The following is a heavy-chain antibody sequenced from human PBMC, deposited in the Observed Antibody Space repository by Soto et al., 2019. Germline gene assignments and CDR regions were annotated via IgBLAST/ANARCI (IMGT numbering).Heavy chain of an antibody. Sequence: GGSLRLSCAASGFIFSSYGMHWVRQAPGKGLEWVAVIWYDGTNKYYADSVKGRFTISRDDSKDTLYLQMNSLTAEDTAVYYCARASGSYSTLDYWGQGTLVTVSS. D-gene: IGHD1-26*01. CDR2: IWYDGTNK. V-gene: IGHV3-33*01. J-gene: IGHJ4*02. CDR3: ARASGSYSTLDY. CDR1: GFIFSSYG.